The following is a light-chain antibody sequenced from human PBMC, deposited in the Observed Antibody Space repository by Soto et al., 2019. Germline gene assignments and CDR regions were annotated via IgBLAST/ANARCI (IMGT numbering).Light chain of an antibody. CDR3: QQCSNWPPT. J-gene: IGKJ1*01. V-gene: IGKV3D-20*02. CDR1: QSISSSY. Sequence: EIVLTQSPGTLSLSPGKRATLSCRASQSISSSYLAWYQQRPGQAPRLLIYGASSRATGIPDRFSGSGSGTDFTLSISSLEPEDFAVYYCQQCSNWPPTFGQGTKVDIK. CDR2: GAS.